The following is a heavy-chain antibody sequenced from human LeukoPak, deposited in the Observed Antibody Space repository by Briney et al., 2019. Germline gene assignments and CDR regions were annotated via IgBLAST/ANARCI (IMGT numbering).Heavy chain of an antibody. Sequence: GGSLRLSCAASGFTFSSFAMHWVRRAPGKGLEWVAVISYDGSNKYYADSVKGRFTISRDNSKNTLYLQMNSLRAEDTAVYYCARDEGAAPGTGYWGQGTLVTVSS. CDR1: GFTFSSFA. CDR3: ARDEGAAPGTGY. V-gene: IGHV3-30-3*01. D-gene: IGHD6-13*01. J-gene: IGHJ4*02. CDR2: ISYDGSNK.